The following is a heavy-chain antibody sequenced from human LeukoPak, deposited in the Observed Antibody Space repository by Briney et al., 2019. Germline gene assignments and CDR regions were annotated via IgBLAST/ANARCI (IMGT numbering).Heavy chain of an antibody. CDR3: ARVYGSEIDY. CDR1: GFALGSYN. CDR2: ISFNGNDK. Sequence: GGSLRLSCAGSGFALGSYNMYWIRQAPGKGLEWVTLISFNGNDKKYADSVKGRFTVSRDNSRNTVFLQMNSLRPEDTGLYYCARVYGSEIDYWGQGTQVIVSS. V-gene: IGHV3-30*04. J-gene: IGHJ4*02. D-gene: IGHD3-10*01.